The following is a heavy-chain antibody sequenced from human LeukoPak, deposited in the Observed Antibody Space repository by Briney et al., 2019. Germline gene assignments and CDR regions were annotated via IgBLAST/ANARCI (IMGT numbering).Heavy chain of an antibody. CDR3: ARVERPAYSEYSSSWYLFDY. CDR2: INPNSGGT. V-gene: IGHV1-2*02. CDR1: GYTFTGYY. Sequence: ASVKVSCKASGYTFTGYYMHWVRQAPGQGLEWMGWINPNSGGTNYAQKSQGRVTMTRDTFISTAYMELSRLRSDDTAVYYCARVERPAYSEYSSSWYLFDYWGQGTLVTVSS. J-gene: IGHJ4*02. D-gene: IGHD6-13*01.